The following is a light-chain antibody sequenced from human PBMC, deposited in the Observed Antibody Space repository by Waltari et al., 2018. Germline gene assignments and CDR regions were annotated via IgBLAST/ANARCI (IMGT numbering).Light chain of an antibody. CDR1: NSDVGGYNH. V-gene: IGLV2-11*01. CDR3: CSYAGSYTYV. J-gene: IGLJ1*01. CDR2: DVS. Sequence: QSALTQPRSVSGSPGQSVTISCTGTNSDVGGYNHVSWYQHHPGKAPKLMIYDVSKRPSGVPDRFSGSKSGNTASLTISGLQAEDEADYYCCSYAGSYTYVFGTGTKVTVL.